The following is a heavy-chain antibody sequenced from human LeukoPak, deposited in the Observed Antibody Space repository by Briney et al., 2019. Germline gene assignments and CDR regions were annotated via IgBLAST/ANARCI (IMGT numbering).Heavy chain of an antibody. CDR3: ARGYPYSSGWYDY. J-gene: IGHJ4*02. D-gene: IGHD6-19*01. V-gene: IGHV4-34*01. Sequence: SETLSLTCTVSGGSISSYYWSWIRQPPGKGLEWIGEINHSGSTNYNPSLKSRVTISVDTSKNQFSLKLSSVTAADTAVYYCARGYPYSSGWYDYWGQGTLVTVSS. CDR1: GGSISSYY. CDR2: INHSGST.